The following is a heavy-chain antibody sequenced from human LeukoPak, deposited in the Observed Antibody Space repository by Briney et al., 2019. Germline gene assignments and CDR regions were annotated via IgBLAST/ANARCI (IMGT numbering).Heavy chain of an antibody. CDR3: AKDRARGYCSSTSCSPPDWFDP. J-gene: IGHJ5*02. CDR2: ISGSGGST. Sequence: GGSLRLSCAASGFIFSSYAMSWVRQAPGKGLEWVSAISGSGGSTYYADSVKGRFTISRDNSKNTLYLQMNSLRAEDTAVYYCAKDRARGYCSSTSCSPPDWFDPWGQGTLVTVSS. D-gene: IGHD2-2*01. V-gene: IGHV3-23*01. CDR1: GFIFSSYA.